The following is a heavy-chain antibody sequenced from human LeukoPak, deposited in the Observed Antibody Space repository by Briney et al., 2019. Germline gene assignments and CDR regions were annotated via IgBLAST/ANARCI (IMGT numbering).Heavy chain of an antibody. J-gene: IGHJ4*02. Sequence: SETLSLTCAVYGGSFSGYYWSWIRQPPGKGLEWIGEINHSGSTNYNPSLKSRVTISVDTSKNQFSLKLSSVTAADTAVYYCARLDSGSYVGYWGQGTLVTVSS. CDR1: GGSFSGYY. V-gene: IGHV4-34*01. CDR3: ARLDSGSYVGY. CDR2: INHSGST. D-gene: IGHD3-10*01.